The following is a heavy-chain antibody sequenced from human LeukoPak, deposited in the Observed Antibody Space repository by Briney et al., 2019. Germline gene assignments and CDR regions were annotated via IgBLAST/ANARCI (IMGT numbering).Heavy chain of an antibody. CDR1: GGSISSSSYY. V-gene: IGHV4-39*01. Sequence: SETLSLTCTVSGGSISSSSYYWGWIRQPPGKGLEWIGSTYYSGSTYYNPSLKSRVTISVDTSKNQFSLKLSSVTAADTAVYYCARIGYAAFDIWGQGTMVTVSS. CDR2: TYYSGST. D-gene: IGHD5-12*01. CDR3: ARIGYAAFDI. J-gene: IGHJ3*02.